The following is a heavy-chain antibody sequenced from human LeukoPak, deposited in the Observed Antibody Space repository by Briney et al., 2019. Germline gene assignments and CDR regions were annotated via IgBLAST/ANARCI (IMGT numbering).Heavy chain of an antibody. Sequence: GGSLRPSCAASGFTFSSYSMNWVRQAPGKGLEWVSYISSSSTIYYADSVKGRFTISRDNVKNSLYLQMNSLRAEDTAVYYCARSHRSSGYYGDAFDIWGQGTMVTVSS. D-gene: IGHD3-22*01. CDR1: GFTFSSYS. CDR3: ARSHRSSGYYGDAFDI. J-gene: IGHJ3*02. CDR2: ISSSSTI. V-gene: IGHV3-48*01.